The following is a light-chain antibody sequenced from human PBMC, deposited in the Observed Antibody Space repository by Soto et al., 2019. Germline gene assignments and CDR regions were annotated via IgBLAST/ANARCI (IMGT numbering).Light chain of an antibody. CDR3: QHYRSSPWT. CDR2: TTT. CDR1: QSVDNY. V-gene: IGKV3-20*01. J-gene: IGKJ1*01. Sequence: DIVLTQSPGTLSLSPWEIATLYSRASQSVDNYLAWYRQKPGQAPRLLIYTTTNRATYIPDRFSGSGSGTDFTLTISRLEPEDFAVYYCQHYRSSPWTLGQGTKVEIK.